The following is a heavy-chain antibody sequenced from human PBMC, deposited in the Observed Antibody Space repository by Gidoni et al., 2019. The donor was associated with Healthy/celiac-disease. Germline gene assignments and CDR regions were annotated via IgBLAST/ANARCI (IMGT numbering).Heavy chain of an antibody. J-gene: IGHJ6*02. V-gene: IGHV3-7*04. Sequence: EVQLVESGGGLVQPGGSLRHSCAASGFTFSSYWMSWVRPAPGKGLEWVANIKQDGSEKYYVDSVKGRFTISRDNAKNSLYLQMNSLRAEDTAVYYCARDSSGWYADGMDVWGQGTTVTVSS. CDR3: ARDSSGWYADGMDV. CDR1: GFTFSSYW. CDR2: IKQDGSEK. D-gene: IGHD6-19*01.